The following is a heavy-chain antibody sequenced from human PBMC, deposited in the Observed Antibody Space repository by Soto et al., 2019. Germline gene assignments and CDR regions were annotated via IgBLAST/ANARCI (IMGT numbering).Heavy chain of an antibody. CDR2: IYCSGST. V-gene: IGHV4-30-4*01. D-gene: IGHD1-1*01. CDR3: ARADTGKELPRHSDY. CDR1: GGSISSGDYY. Sequence: SETLSLTCTVSGGSISSGDYYWSWIRQPPGKGLEWIGYIYCSGSTYYNPSLKSRVTISVDTSKNQFSLKLSSVTAADTAVYYCARADTGKELPRHSDYWGQGTLVTVYS. J-gene: IGHJ4*02.